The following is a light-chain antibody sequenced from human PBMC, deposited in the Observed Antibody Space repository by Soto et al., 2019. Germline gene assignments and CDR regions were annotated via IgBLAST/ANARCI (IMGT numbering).Light chain of an antibody. CDR1: SSNIGSNT. J-gene: IGLJ1*01. Sequence: QAVVTQPPSASGTPGQRVTISCSGRSSNIGSNTVNWYQQLPGTAPKLLIYSNNQRPSGVPDRFSGSKSGSSGSLAISGLQSEDEADYYCAAWDASLNGFVFGTGTQLTVL. CDR2: SNN. CDR3: AAWDASLNGFV. V-gene: IGLV1-44*01.